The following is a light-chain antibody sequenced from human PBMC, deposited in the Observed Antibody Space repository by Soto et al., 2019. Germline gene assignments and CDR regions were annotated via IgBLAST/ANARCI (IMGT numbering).Light chain of an antibody. V-gene: IGKV3-15*01. CDR2: GAS. CDR1: QSVSSN. CDR3: QQYGSSLT. J-gene: IGKJ4*01. Sequence: IVMTQSPSTLSVSPGERATFSCRASQSVSSNLAWYQQKPGQAPRLLIYGASIRATGIPARFSGSGSGTEFTLTISSLQSEDFAAYYCQQYGSSLTFGGGTKVDIK.